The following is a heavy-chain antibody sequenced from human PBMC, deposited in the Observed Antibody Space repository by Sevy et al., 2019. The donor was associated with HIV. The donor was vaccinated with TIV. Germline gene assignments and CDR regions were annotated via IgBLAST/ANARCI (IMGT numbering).Heavy chain of an antibody. D-gene: IGHD2-2*01. Sequence: SETLSLTCTVSGGSVSRYYWSWIRQPPGKGLEWIGYIYYSGSTHYNPSLKSRVTISVDTSKNQFSLKLSSVTAADTAVYYCARQYCSSTSCHGRDWFDPWGQGTLVTVSS. J-gene: IGHJ5*02. V-gene: IGHV4-59*02. CDR2: IYYSGST. CDR1: GGSVSRYY. CDR3: ARQYCSSTSCHGRDWFDP.